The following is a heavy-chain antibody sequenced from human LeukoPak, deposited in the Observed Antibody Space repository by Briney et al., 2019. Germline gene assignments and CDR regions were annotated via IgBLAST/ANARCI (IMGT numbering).Heavy chain of an antibody. Sequence: SETLSLTCAVYGGSFSDYYWSWIRQPPGRGLEWIGEISHSGSTNYNPSLKSRVTMSVDTSKNQFSLKLTSVTAADTAVYYCAAQYSGYVRLDYWGQGTLVTVSS. V-gene: IGHV4-34*01. D-gene: IGHD5-12*01. CDR2: ISHSGST. J-gene: IGHJ4*02. CDR1: GGSFSDYY. CDR3: AAQYSGYVRLDY.